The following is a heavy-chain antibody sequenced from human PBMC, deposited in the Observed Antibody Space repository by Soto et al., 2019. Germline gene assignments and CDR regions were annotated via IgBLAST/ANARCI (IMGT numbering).Heavy chain of an antibody. CDR3: AKDALGYCISTSCLGPDY. CDR1: GFTFSRYA. Sequence: GGSLRLSCAASGFTFSRYAMRWFRQAPGKGLKKVSGISGSGGSTYYADSVKGRFTISRDNSKNTLYLQMNSLRAEDTAVYYCAKDALGYCISTSCLGPDYRGQGT. J-gene: IGHJ4*02. D-gene: IGHD2-2*01. V-gene: IGHV3-23*01. CDR2: ISGSGGST.